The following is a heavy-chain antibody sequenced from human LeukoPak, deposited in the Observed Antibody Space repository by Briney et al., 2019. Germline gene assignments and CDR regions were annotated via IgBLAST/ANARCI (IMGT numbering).Heavy chain of an antibody. Sequence: GASVTVSCKASGYTFTNYWIQWVRQAPGQGLEWVALINPNDGSTTYAQKFQGRVTMTEDTSTDTAYMELSSLRSEDTAVYYCATVIVVVPAARLPFDYWGQGTLVTVSS. CDR2: INPNDGST. J-gene: IGHJ4*02. CDR1: GYTFTNYW. D-gene: IGHD2-2*01. CDR3: ATVIVVVPAARLPFDY. V-gene: IGHV1-46*01.